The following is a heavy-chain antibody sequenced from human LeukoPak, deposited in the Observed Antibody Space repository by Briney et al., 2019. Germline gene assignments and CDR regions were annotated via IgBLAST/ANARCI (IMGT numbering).Heavy chain of an antibody. CDR2: ISTNNGNT. V-gene: IGHV1-18*01. D-gene: IGHD3-10*01. CDR3: ASHDVTQGITI. Sequence: ASVKVSCTLAGYTFNGIGPNRDRQAPGQGLQWMGWISTNNGNTNYAQKFQGRVTMTRDTSTSTAYMELRSLRPDDTAVYYCASHDVTQGITIWGHGTLVTVSS. CDR1: GYTFNGIG. J-gene: IGHJ4*01.